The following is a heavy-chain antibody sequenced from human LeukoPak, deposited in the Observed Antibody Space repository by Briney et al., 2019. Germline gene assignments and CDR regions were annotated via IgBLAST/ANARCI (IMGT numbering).Heavy chain of an antibody. Sequence: ASVKVSCKASGYTFTSYYMHWVRQAPGQGLEWMGIINPSGGSTSYAQKFQGRVTMTRDTSTSTVYMELSSLRSEDTAVYYCARATEDCSSTSCYRSYYYYGMGVWGQGTTVTASS. CDR1: GYTFTSYY. CDR2: INPSGGST. D-gene: IGHD2-2*02. J-gene: IGHJ6*02. V-gene: IGHV1-46*01. CDR3: ARATEDCSSTSCYRSYYYYGMGV.